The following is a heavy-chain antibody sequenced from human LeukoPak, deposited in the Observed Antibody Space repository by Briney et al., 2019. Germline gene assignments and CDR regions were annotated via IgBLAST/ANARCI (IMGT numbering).Heavy chain of an antibody. Sequence: SETLSLTCTVSGGSISSSSYYWGWIRQPPGKGLEWIGSIYYSGSTYYNPSLKSRVTISVDTSRNQFSLRLSSVTAADTAVYYCARVYSSTWTQFDYWGQGTLVTVSS. D-gene: IGHD6-13*01. J-gene: IGHJ4*02. CDR1: GGSISSSSYY. CDR3: ARVYSSTWTQFDY. V-gene: IGHV4-39*07. CDR2: IYYSGST.